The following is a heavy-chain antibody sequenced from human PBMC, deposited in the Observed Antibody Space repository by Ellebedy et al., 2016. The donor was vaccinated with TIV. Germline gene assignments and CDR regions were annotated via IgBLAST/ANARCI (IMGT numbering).Heavy chain of an antibody. D-gene: IGHD3-10*01. CDR1: GFIFSSYA. Sequence: GESLKISCAASGFIFSSYAMHWVRQAPGKGLECVAVIWADGTNEDYGDSVKGRFTISRDNSKNTLFLQMNSLRAEDTAVYHCARDQGYGTGSFTAFDYWGQGTLVTVSS. CDR2: IWADGTNE. J-gene: IGHJ4*02. CDR3: ARDQGYGTGSFTAFDY. V-gene: IGHV3-33*01.